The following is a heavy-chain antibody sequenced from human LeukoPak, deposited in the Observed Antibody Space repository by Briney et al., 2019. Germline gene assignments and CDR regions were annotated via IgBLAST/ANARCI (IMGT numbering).Heavy chain of an antibody. Sequence: GGSLRLSCAASGFTFSSYSMNWVRQAPGKGLKWVSSISSSSSYIYYADSVKGRFTISRDNAKNSLYLQMNSLRAEDTAVYYCARDGSWSKWPFWGQGTLVTVSS. CDR3: ARDGSWSKWPF. CDR1: GFTFSSYS. CDR2: ISSSSSYI. J-gene: IGHJ4*02. D-gene: IGHD6-13*01. V-gene: IGHV3-21*01.